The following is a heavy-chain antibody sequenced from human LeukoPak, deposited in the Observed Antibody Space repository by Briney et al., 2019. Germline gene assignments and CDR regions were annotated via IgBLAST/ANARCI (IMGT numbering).Heavy chain of an antibody. CDR2: IYHSGST. V-gene: IGHV4-4*02. Sequence: SGTLSLTCAVSGGSISSSNWWSWVRQPPGKGLEWIGEIYHSGSTNYNPSLKSRVTISVDKSKNQFSLKLGSVTAADTAVYYCARVPVVRGVMGGHFDYWGQGTLVTVSS. CDR3: ARVPVVRGVMGGHFDY. D-gene: IGHD3-10*01. J-gene: IGHJ4*02. CDR1: GGSISSSNW.